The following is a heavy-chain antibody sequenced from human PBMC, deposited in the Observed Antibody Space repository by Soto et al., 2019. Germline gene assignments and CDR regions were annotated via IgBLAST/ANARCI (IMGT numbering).Heavy chain of an antibody. CDR2: ISGSGDIT. CDR1: EFTFSSYA. V-gene: IGHV3-23*01. CDR3: AKSTIVAAGTGPFDL. J-gene: IGHJ3*01. D-gene: IGHD6-19*01. Sequence: EVQLLESGGGLVQPGGSLRLSCAASEFTFSSYAMNWVRQAPGKGLEWVSSISGSGDITNYADSVKGRFSISRDNFRNTLYLQMDSLRVEDTAVYYCAKSTIVAAGTGPFDLWGQGTMVTVSS.